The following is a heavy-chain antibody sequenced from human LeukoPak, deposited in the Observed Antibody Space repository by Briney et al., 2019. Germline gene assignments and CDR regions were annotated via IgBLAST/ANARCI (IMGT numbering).Heavy chain of an antibody. V-gene: IGHV3-64*01. Sequence: PGGSLRLSCAASGFSFSSYAMRWVRQAPGKGLEYVSSISINGGSTYYANSVKDRFTISRDNSKSTLYLQVGSLRVEDMAVYYCARGGSNTAMGAMDVWGQGTTVTVSS. CDR1: GFSFSSYA. D-gene: IGHD5-18*01. J-gene: IGHJ6*02. CDR2: ISINGGST. CDR3: ARGGSNTAMGAMDV.